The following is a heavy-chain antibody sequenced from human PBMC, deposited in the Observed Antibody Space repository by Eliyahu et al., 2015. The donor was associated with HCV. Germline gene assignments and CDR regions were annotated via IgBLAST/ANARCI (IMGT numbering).Heavy chain of an antibody. D-gene: IGHD3-22*01. CDR2: FLFRWST. CDR1: VGSISGYY. Sequence: QVQLQESGPGLVKPSETLSLTCTVSVGSISGYYWGWIRQPPGKGLEWIGFFLFRWSTHYNPSLKSRVTISLDTSKNQFFLKLSSVTAADTAVYYCGRLRNYYDSSGYYFDYWGQGTLVTVSS. CDR3: GRLRNYYDSSGYYFDY. J-gene: IGHJ4*02. V-gene: IGHV4-59*08.